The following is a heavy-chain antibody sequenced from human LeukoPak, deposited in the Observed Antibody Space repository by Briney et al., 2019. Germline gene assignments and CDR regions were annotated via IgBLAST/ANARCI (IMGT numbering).Heavy chain of an antibody. Sequence: LGGSLRLSCAASGFTFSSYWMSWVRQAPGKGLEWVANIKQDGSEKYYVDSVKGRFTISRDNAKNSLYLQMNSLRAEDTAVYYCAREGRWFGESNFDPWGQGTLVTVSS. CDR3: AREGRWFGESNFDP. V-gene: IGHV3-7*03. D-gene: IGHD3-10*01. CDR2: IKQDGSEK. J-gene: IGHJ5*02. CDR1: GFTFSSYW.